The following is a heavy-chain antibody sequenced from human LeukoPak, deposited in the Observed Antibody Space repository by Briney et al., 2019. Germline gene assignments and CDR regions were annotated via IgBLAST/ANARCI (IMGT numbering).Heavy chain of an antibody. CDR3: ASGGRDGYNTHY. V-gene: IGHV3-7*02. Sequence: PGGSLRLSCTASGFTFSRYWMTWVRQAPGKGLEWVANIKEDGSAKYYVDSMKGRFTISRDNAKNSLYLQMNSLRAEDTAVYYCASGGRDGYNTHYWGQGTLVTVSS. CDR2: IKEDGSAK. J-gene: IGHJ4*02. CDR1: GFTFSRYW. D-gene: IGHD5-24*01.